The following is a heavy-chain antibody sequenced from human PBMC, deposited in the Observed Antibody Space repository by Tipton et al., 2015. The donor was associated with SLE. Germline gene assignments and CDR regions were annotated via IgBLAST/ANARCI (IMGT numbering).Heavy chain of an antibody. Sequence: LVQSSETLSLTCSVSGGSISSSSYFWGWIRQPPGKGLEWIGSISYTGTTYYNPSLKSRVIISIDMSENQFSLRLSSVTAADTAMYYCARQSGPSDYWGQGTLVTVS. J-gene: IGHJ4*02. V-gene: IGHV4-39*01. CDR1: GGSISSSSYF. CDR3: ARQSGPSDY. D-gene: IGHD2-15*01. CDR2: ISYTGTT.